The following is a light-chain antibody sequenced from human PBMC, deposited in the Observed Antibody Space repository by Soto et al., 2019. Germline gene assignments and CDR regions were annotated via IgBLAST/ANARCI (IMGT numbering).Light chain of an antibody. CDR3: LQDSNYPRT. J-gene: IGKJ2*01. CDR1: QDISNY. Sequence: IQMTQSPSSLSASVGDRVTITFQASQDISNYLNWYQQTPGKAPKLLIYAASRLQSGVPSRFSGTGSGTDFTLTISSLQPEDFATYYCLQDSNYPRTFGQGTKVDIK. V-gene: IGKV1-6*01. CDR2: AAS.